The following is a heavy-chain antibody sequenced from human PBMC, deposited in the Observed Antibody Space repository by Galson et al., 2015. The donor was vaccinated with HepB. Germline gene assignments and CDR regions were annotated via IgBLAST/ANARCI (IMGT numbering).Heavy chain of an antibody. Sequence: SLRLSCAASGFTFSSYAMHWVRQAPGKGLEWVAVISYDGSNKYYADSVKGRFTISRDNSKNTLYLQMNSLRAEDTAVYYCARAGLSNQLLYFGVYYYGMDVWGQGTTVTVSS. V-gene: IGHV3-30-3*01. CDR2: ISYDGSNK. J-gene: IGHJ6*02. CDR1: GFTFSSYA. D-gene: IGHD2-2*02. CDR3: ARAGLSNQLLYFGVYYYGMDV.